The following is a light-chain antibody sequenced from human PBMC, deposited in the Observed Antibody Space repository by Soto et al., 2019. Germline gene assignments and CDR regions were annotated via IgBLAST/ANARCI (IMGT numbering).Light chain of an antibody. J-gene: IGKJ4*01. Sequence: AIQMAQSPSSLSASVGDRVTITCRASQGIGNDVGWYQQKPGKAPKLLIYAATTLQSGVPSRFSGTRSRTDFPLTLSSLQPEDFATYYCLQDHNYPLPFGGGTRVDIK. CDR2: AAT. CDR1: QGIGND. CDR3: LQDHNYPLP. V-gene: IGKV1-6*02.